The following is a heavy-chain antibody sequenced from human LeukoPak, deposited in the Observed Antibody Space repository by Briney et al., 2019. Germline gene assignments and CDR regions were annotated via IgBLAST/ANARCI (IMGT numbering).Heavy chain of an antibody. J-gene: IGHJ4*02. CDR1: GFTFSNYP. D-gene: IGHD1-26*01. CDR3: ARDGVGASPVDY. V-gene: IGHV3-48*04. Sequence: GGSLRFSCGASGFTFSNYPMHWVRQAPGKGLEWISYISTSGSTIYYADSVKGRFTISRDNAKNSLYLQMNSLRAEDTAVYYCARDGVGASPVDYWGQGTLVTVSS. CDR2: ISTSGSTI.